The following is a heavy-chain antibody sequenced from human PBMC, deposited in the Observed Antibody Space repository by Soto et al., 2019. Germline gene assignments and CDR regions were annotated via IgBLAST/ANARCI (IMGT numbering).Heavy chain of an antibody. CDR3: TFFAWLPS. CDR2: VYYDGTT. V-gene: IGHV4-39*01. Sequence: QLQLQESGPGLVKPSETLSLTCTVSDGSISSSTFYWGWIRQPPGTGLEWSGSVYYDGTTYYNPSLRSRVTISVDMSKNQFSLKMSSVTAADTAASDCTFFAWLPSWGQGTLVTVSS. CDR1: DGSISSSTFY. J-gene: IGHJ5*02. D-gene: IGHD3-9*01.